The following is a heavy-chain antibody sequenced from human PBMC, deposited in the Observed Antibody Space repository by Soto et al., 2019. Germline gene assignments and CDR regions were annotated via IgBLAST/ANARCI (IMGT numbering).Heavy chain of an antibody. J-gene: IGHJ3*02. CDR2: ISYSSRYI. D-gene: IGHD1-1*01. CDR1: GFTFNSYS. Sequence: RLSCAASGFTFNSYSMNWVRQAPGKGLEWVSSISYSSRYIYYADSVKGRFTISRDNAKNSLFLQMSSLRAEDTAVYYCARGGVPQAFDIWGQGTMVTVSS. V-gene: IGHV3-21*01. CDR3: ARGGVPQAFDI.